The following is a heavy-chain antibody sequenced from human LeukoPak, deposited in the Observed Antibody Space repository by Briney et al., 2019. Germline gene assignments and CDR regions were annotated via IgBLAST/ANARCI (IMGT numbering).Heavy chain of an antibody. CDR1: GGTFITYA. Sequence: ASVKVSCKSSGGTFITYAITWVRQPPGQGLEWMGRIIPMFGTANYAQKFQDRVTITADKSTSTAYMELSSRRSEDTSVYYCARSRGCSGGSCYSVGYYYYYMDVCGKGTTVTISS. CDR2: IIPMFGTA. CDR3: ARSRGCSGGSCYSVGYYYYYMDV. D-gene: IGHD2-15*01. J-gene: IGHJ6*03. V-gene: IGHV1-69*06.